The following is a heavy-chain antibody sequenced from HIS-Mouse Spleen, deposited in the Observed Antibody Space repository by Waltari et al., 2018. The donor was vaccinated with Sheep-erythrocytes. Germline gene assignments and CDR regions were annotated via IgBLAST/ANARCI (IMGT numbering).Heavy chain of an antibody. D-gene: IGHD3-3*01. J-gene: IGHJ6*02. V-gene: IGHV2-70*01. CDR2: IDWDDDK. Sequence: QVTLRESGPALVKPTQTLTLTCTFSGFSLSTSGMCVSWIRQPPGKALEWLALIDWDDDKYYITSLKTRLTISKDTSKTQVVLTMTNMDPVDTATYYCARTPRDYDFWSGYYFYYYGMDVWGQGTTVTVSS. CDR1: GFSLSTSGMC. CDR3: ARTPRDYDFWSGYYFYYYGMDV.